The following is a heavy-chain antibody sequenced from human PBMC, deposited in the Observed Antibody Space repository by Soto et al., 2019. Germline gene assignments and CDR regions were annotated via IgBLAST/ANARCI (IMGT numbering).Heavy chain of an antibody. D-gene: IGHD3-16*01. CDR3: ARQGTDKILGWDV. CDR2: IDPGDSES. Sequence: EVKLVQSGAEVKKPGAPLRISCQAAGYSFGSYWIRWVRQMPGKGLEWMGMIDPGDSESIYSPASQGHVTFSVDASISTAYLHWRSLKASDTATYYCARQGTDKILGWDVWGQGTTVIVSS. CDR1: GYSFGSYW. V-gene: IGHV5-10-1*03. J-gene: IGHJ6*02.